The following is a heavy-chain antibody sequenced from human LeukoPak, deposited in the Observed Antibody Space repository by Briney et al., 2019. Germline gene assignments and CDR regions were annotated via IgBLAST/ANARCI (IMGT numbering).Heavy chain of an antibody. V-gene: IGHV3-74*01. CDR1: GFTFSSYW. CDR2: INGDGSTT. J-gene: IGHJ4*02. Sequence: GSLRLSCAASGFTFSSYWMHWVRQAPGKGLVWVSRINGDGSTTYYADSVKGRFTISTDNAKNTLYLEMNSLRAEDTAVYYCARGDCSGGSCYCDYWGQGALVTVSS. CDR3: ARGDCSGGSCYCDY. D-gene: IGHD2-15*01.